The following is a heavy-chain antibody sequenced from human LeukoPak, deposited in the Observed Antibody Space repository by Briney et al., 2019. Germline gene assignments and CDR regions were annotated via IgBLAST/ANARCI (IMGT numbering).Heavy chain of an antibody. CDR2: ISGYNGNT. D-gene: IGHD6-13*01. CDR1: GYTFSSYG. CDR3: ARALPFTAAGTPFDY. Sequence: ASVKVSCKASGYTFSSYGIIWVRQAPGQGLEWMGWISGYNGNTNYAQKLQGRVTMTTDTSTSTAYVGLRSLRSDDTALYYCARALPFTAAGTPFDYWGQGTLVTVSS. V-gene: IGHV1-18*04. J-gene: IGHJ4*02.